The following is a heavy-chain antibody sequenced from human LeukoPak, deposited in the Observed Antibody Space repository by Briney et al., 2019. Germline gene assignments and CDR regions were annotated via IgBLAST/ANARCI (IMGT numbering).Heavy chain of an antibody. CDR3: ARKGWELRGYGMDV. V-gene: IGHV3-30*02. J-gene: IGHJ6*02. Sequence: GGSLRLSCAASGFTFSSYGMHWVRQAPGKGLEWVAFIRYDGSNKYYADSVKGRFTISRENAKNSLYLQMNSLRAGDTAVYYCARKGWELRGYGMDVWGQGTTVTVSS. D-gene: IGHD1-26*01. CDR2: IRYDGSNK. CDR1: GFTFSSYG.